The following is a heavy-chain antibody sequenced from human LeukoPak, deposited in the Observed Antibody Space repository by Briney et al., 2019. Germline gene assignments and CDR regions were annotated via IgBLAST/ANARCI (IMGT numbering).Heavy chain of an antibody. CDR3: VRLVAGRGQFDY. CDR1: GYIFTSHW. CDR2: IYPSDSDT. J-gene: IGHJ4*02. V-gene: IGHV5-51*01. Sequence: GASLQISCKGSGYIFTSHWIGWVRQMPEKGLEWMGIIYPSDSDTRYSPSFQDQVTISADKSNNTAYLQWSSLKASDTAMYYCVRLVAGRGQFDYWGQGTLVTVSS. D-gene: IGHD6-19*01.